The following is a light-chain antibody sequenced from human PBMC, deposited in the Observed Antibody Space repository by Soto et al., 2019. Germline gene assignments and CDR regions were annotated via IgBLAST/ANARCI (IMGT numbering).Light chain of an antibody. CDR1: SSNIGNNY. V-gene: IGLV1-47*01. CDR2: RNN. CDR3: AAWDDSLSAVV. J-gene: IGLJ2*01. Sequence: QSVLTQPPSASGTPGQRVTISCSGTSSNIGNNYVCWYQQLPGTAPKLLIYRNNQRPSGVPDRFSGSKSGTSASLAISGLRSDDEADYYCAAWDDSLSAVVFGGGTKLTVL.